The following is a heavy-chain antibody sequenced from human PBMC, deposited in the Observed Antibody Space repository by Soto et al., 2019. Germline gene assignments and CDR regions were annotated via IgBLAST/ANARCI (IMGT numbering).Heavy chain of an antibody. V-gene: IGHV4-4*02. CDR1: GGSISSSNW. CDR3: ARGFGELLVHYYYYGMDV. CDR2: IYYSGST. D-gene: IGHD3-10*01. Sequence: SETLSLTCAVSGGSISSSNWWSWVRQPPGKGLEWIGYIYYSGSTYYNPSLKSRVTISVDTSKNQFSLKLSSVTAADTAVYYCARGFGELLVHYYYYGMDVWGQGTTVTVSS. J-gene: IGHJ6*02.